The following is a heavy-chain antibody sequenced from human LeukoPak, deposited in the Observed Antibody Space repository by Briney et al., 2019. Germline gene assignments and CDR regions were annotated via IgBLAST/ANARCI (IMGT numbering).Heavy chain of an antibody. CDR1: GFTFSSYA. Sequence: PAGGSLRLSCAASGFTFSSYAMHWVRQAPGKGLEWVAVISYDGSNKYYADSVKGRFTISRDNSKNTLYLQMNSLRAEDTAVYYCAKDLFSGSGRAGNMDVWGNGTTVIVSS. CDR2: ISYDGSNK. D-gene: IGHD3-10*01. CDR3: AKDLFSGSGRAGNMDV. V-gene: IGHV3-30*07. J-gene: IGHJ6*03.